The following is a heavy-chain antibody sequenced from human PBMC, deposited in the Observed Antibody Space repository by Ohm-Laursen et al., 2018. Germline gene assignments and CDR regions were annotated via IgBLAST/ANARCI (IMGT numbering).Heavy chain of an antibody. V-gene: IGHV4-38-2*01. Sequence: GTLSLTCAVSGYSISSGYYWGWIRQPPGKGLEWIGSIYHSGSTYYNPSLKSRVTISVDTSKNQFSLKLSSVTAADTAVYYCARLDSGYAPRYWGQGTLVTVSS. CDR3: ARLDSGYAPRY. J-gene: IGHJ4*02. CDR2: IYHSGST. CDR1: GYSISSGYY. D-gene: IGHD5-12*01.